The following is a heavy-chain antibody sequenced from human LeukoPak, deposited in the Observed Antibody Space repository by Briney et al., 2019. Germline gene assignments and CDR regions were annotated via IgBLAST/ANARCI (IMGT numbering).Heavy chain of an antibody. CDR2: ISSSGSTI. D-gene: IGHD3-10*01. CDR1: GFTFSDYY. J-gene: IGHJ4*02. CDR3: AKDHYGSGSYYRYYFDY. V-gene: IGHV3-11*04. Sequence: GGSLRLSCAASGFTFSDYYMSWIRQAPGKGLEWVSYISSSGSTIYYADSVKGRFTISRDNSKNTLYLQMNSLRAEDTAVYYCAKDHYGSGSYYRYYFDYWGQGTLVTVSS.